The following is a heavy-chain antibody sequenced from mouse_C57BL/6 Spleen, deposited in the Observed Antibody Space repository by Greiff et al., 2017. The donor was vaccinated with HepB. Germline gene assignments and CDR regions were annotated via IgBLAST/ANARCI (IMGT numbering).Heavy chain of an antibody. J-gene: IGHJ1*03. CDR2: ILPGSGST. V-gene: IGHV1-9*01. Sequence: VQLQQSGAELMKPGASVKLSCKATGYTFTGYWIEWVKQRPGHGLEWIGEILPGSGSTNYNEKLKGKATFTADTSSNTADMQRSSLTTEDSAIDDCARRIYYGSSYWYFDVWGTGTTVTVSS. CDR1: GYTFTGYW. CDR3: ARRIYYGSSYWYFDV. D-gene: IGHD1-1*01.